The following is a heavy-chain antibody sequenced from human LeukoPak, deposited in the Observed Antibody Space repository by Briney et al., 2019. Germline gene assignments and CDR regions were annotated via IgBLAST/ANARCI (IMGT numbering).Heavy chain of an antibody. Sequence: ASVKVSCKASGYPFTGYYIHWVRQAPGQGLEWMGWINPNSGGTNYAQKFQGRVTMTSDTSITTAYMDLSRLTSDDTAVYYCAREISDYASAYWGQGTLVTVSS. D-gene: IGHD4-17*01. CDR1: GYPFTGYY. J-gene: IGHJ4*02. CDR2: INPNSGGT. CDR3: AREISDYASAY. V-gene: IGHV1-2*02.